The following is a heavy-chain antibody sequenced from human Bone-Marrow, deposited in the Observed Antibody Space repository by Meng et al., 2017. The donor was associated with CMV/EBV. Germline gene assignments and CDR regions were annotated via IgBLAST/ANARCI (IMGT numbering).Heavy chain of an antibody. CDR1: GGSFSNHA. J-gene: IGHJ1*01. Sequence: ASVKVSCKASGGSFSNHAISWVRQAPGQGLEWMGWINPKSGGTNYAQKFQGRVTMTRDTSISTAYMELSRLRSDDTAVYYCARIGGYARWGQGTLVTVSS. CDR2: INPKSGGT. CDR3: ARIGGYAR. D-gene: IGHD5-12*01. V-gene: IGHV1-2*02.